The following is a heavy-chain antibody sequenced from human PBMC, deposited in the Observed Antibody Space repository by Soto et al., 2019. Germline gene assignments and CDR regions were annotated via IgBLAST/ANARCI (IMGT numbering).Heavy chain of an antibody. CDR3: ASTRLVATSVWY. V-gene: IGHV4-39*01. J-gene: IGHJ4*02. CDR1: GGSLSTSSYY. CDR2: IYYSGST. Sequence: LSLTCPVSGGSLSTSSYYWGWIRQPPGRGLEWIGSIYYSGSTYYNPSLKSRVTISVDTSKNQFSLKLSSVTAADTAVYYCASTRLVATSVWYWGQGTLVTVSS. D-gene: IGHD5-12*01.